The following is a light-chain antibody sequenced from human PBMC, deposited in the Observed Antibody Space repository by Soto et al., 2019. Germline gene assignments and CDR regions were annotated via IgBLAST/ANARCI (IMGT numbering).Light chain of an antibody. CDR1: SSDVGGYNY. J-gene: IGLJ2*01. CDR3: SSYTSSSTVV. Sequence: QSALTQPASVSGSPGQSITISCTGTSSDVGGYNYVSWYQQHPGKAPKLMIYDVSNRPSGVSNRFSGSKSGNTASLTISGLQAEDAADYYCSSYTSSSTVVFGGGTNVTVL. V-gene: IGLV2-14*01. CDR2: DVS.